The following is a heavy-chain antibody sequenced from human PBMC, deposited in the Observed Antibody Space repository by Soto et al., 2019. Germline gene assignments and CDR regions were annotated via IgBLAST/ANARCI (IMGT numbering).Heavy chain of an antibody. J-gene: IGHJ6*02. V-gene: IGHV3-11*06. D-gene: IGHD4-17*01. CDR3: ARAGHADYVFDYYGMDV. CDR2: ISSSRSYT. Sequence: QVQLVESGGGLVKPGGSLRLSCAASGFTFSDYQMSWIRQAPGKGLEWISYISSSRSYTKYADSVKGRFTISRDNAKNSLYLQMNSLRADDTAVYFCARAGHADYVFDYYGMDVWGQGNTVTVSS. CDR1: GFTFSDYQ.